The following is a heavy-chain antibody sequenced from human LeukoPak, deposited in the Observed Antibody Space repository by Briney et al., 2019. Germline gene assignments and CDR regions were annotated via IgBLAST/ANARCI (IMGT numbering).Heavy chain of an antibody. CDR1: GGSVSSANYY. D-gene: IGHD2-15*01. V-gene: IGHV4-39*07. CDR2: IYTRGST. Sequence: SETLSLTCTVSGGSVSSANYYWGWIRQPPGKGLEWIGRIYTRGSTNYNPSLKSRVTMSVDTSKNQFSLKLSSVTAADTAVYYCARGRYCSADICSGGDAFDIWGQGAMVSVSS. J-gene: IGHJ3*02. CDR3: ARGRYCSADICSGGDAFDI.